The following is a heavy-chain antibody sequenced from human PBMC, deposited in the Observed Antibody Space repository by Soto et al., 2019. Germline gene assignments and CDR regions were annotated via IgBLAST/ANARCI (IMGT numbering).Heavy chain of an antibody. J-gene: IGHJ3*02. CDR1: GGSMNSYY. CDR2: IYDGDSA. CDR3: ARTVSRWYWAFDI. Sequence: SETLSLTCTVSGGSMNSYYWSWIRQPPGKGLEWLGYIYDGDSANYNPSLKSRVIISVDMSKNQFYLRLTSVTAADTALYYCARTVSRWYWAFDIWGQGTMVTVSS. V-gene: IGHV4-59*08. D-gene: IGHD6-13*01.